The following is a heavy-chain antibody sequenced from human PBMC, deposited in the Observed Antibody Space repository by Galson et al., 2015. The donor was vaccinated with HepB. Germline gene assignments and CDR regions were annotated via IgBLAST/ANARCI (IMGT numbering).Heavy chain of an antibody. J-gene: IGHJ4*02. Sequence: ISGDSVSSNSASWNWIRQSPSRGLEWLGRTYYRSKWYNDYAVSVKSRIIINPDTSKNQFSLQLKSVTPEDTAVYYCASQDGHIWGQGTLVTVSA. CDR1: GDSVSSNSAS. V-gene: IGHV6-1*01. D-gene: IGHD4-17*01. CDR3: ASQDGHI. CDR2: TYYRSKWYN.